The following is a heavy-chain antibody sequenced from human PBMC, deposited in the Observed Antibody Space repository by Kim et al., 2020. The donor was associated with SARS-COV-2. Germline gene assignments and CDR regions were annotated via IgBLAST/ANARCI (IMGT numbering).Heavy chain of an antibody. V-gene: IGHV3-21*01. CDR1: GFSFSSYN. Sequence: GGSLRLSCAASGFSFSSYNMNWFRQAPGKGLEWVSSISSSSSYVYYADSLKGRFTISRDNAQHALYLQIDSLRAEDTAVYYCARRIGAAAATVGYFDLWGRGSLVTVSS. CDR2: ISSSSSYV. D-gene: IGHD6-25*01. J-gene: IGHJ2*01. CDR3: ARRIGAAAATVGYFDL.